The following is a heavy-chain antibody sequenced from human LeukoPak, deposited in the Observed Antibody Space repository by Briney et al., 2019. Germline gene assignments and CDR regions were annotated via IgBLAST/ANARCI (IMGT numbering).Heavy chain of an antibody. D-gene: IGHD6-19*01. CDR1: GFTVSSNY. J-gene: IGHJ4*02. CDR2: IYSGGST. Sequence: GGSLRLSCAASGFTVSSNYMSWVRQAPGKGLEWVSVIYSGGSTYYADSVKGRFTISRDNSKNTLYLQMSSLRAEDTAVYYCASLAVAGGGDYWGQGTLVTVSS. V-gene: IGHV3-66*01. CDR3: ASLAVAGGGDY.